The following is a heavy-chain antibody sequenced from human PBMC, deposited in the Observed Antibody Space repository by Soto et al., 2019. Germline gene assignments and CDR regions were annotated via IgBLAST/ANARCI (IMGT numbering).Heavy chain of an antibody. D-gene: IGHD2-2*01. Sequence: SETLSLTCTVSGGSISSGGYYWSWIRQHPGKGLEWIGYIYYSGGTYYNPSLKSRVTISVDTSKNQFSLKLSSVTAADTAVYYCARGETEDIVVVPGPRWFDPWGQGTLVTVSS. V-gene: IGHV4-31*03. J-gene: IGHJ5*02. CDR2: IYYSGGT. CDR1: GGSISSGGYY. CDR3: ARGETEDIVVVPGPRWFDP.